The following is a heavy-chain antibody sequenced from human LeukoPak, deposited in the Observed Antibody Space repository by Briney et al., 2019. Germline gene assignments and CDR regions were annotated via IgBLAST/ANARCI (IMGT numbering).Heavy chain of an antibody. CDR3: ARARAVVADY. Sequence: PGGSLRLSCAASGFTFSSYSMNWVRQAPGKGLEWVSSISSSSSYIYYADSVKGRFTISRDNVKNSLYLQMNSLRAEDTAVYYCARARAVVADYWGQGTLVTVSS. V-gene: IGHV3-21*01. J-gene: IGHJ4*02. D-gene: IGHD2-15*01. CDR2: ISSSSSYI. CDR1: GFTFSSYS.